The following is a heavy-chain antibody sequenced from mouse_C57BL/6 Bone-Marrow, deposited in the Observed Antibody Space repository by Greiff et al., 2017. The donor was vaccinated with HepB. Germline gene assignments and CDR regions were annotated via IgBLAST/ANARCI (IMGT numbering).Heavy chain of an antibody. D-gene: IGHD2-4*01. CDR1: GYTFTSYG. CDR2: IYPRSGNT. V-gene: IGHV1-81*01. J-gene: IGHJ1*03. Sequence: QVQLQQSGAELARPGASVKLSCKASGYTFTSYGISWVKQRTGQGLEWIGEIYPRSGNTYYNEKFKGKATLTADKSSSTAYMELSSLTSEDSAVYVCARGASTVMIETWCDYGGRGTGVTVT. CDR3: ARGASTVMIETWCDYGG.